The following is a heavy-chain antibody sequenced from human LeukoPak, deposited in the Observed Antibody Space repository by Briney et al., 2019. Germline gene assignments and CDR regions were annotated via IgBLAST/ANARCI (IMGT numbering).Heavy chain of an antibody. CDR3: ARDGRPIMTAFDI. J-gene: IGHJ3*02. CDR1: GYTFTSYY. CDR2: INPSGGST. Sequence: ASVKVSCKASGYTFTSYYMHWMRQAPGQGLEWMGIINPSGGSTSYAQKFQGRVTMTRDTSTSTVYMELSSLRSEDTAVYYCARDGRPIMTAFDIWGQGTMVTVSP. D-gene: IGHD3-16*01. V-gene: IGHV1-46*01.